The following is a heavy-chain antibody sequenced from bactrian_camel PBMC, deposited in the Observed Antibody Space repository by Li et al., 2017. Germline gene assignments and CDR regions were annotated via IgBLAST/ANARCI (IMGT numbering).Heavy chain of an antibody. CDR3: VNNLRGLGTSP. J-gene: IGHJ4*01. CDR2: INSDGGTT. CDR1: GFTFSRYW. D-gene: IGHD5*01. Sequence: HVQLVESGGGSVQPGASLTLSCAASGFTFSRYWMYWARQVPGKGLERVASINSDGGTTYYQDSVKGRFTIARDNAKSMVYLQLNNMKTEDTAMYYCVNNLRGLGTSPRGQGTQVTVS. V-gene: IGHV3S1*01.